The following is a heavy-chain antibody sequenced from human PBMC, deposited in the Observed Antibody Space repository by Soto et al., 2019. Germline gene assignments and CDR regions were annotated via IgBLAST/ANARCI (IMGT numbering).Heavy chain of an antibody. CDR3: AKDQRGYNRPVDY. V-gene: IGHV3-23*01. CDR2: ISGYGGDS. D-gene: IGHD2-15*01. Sequence: PGGSLRLSCAASGFTFSSYAMHWVRQAPGTGLEWVSSISGYGGDSAYADSVKGRFTISRDNSKNTLHLQMTTLRAEDTATYYCAKDQRGYNRPVDYWGQGTLVTVSS. J-gene: IGHJ4*02. CDR1: GFTFSSYA.